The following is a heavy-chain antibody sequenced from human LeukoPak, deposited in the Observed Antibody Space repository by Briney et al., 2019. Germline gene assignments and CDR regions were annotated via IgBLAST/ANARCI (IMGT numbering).Heavy chain of an antibody. CDR1: GFTFSSYA. CDR2: ISGSGGST. J-gene: IGHJ4*02. V-gene: IGHV3-23*01. CDR3: AKDRGLGYCSGGSCYGVH. Sequence: PGGSLRLSCAASGFTFSSYAMSWVRQAPGKGLEWVSAISGSGGSTYYADSVKGRFTISRDNSKNTLYLQMNSLRAEDTAVYYCAKDRGLGYCSGGSCYGVHWGQGTLVTVSS. D-gene: IGHD2-15*01.